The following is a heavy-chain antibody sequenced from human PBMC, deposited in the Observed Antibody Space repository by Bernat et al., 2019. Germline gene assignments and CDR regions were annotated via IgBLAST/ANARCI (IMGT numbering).Heavy chain of an antibody. Sequence: QVQLVQSGAEVKKPGASVKVSCKASGYTFTSYYMHWVRQAPGQGLEWMGIINPSGGSTSYAQKFQGRVTMTRDTSTSTVYMEPSSLRSEDTAVYYCARDRRYDFWSGYYLREEGDFDYWGQGTLVTVSS. CDR1: GYTFTSYY. CDR2: INPSGGST. CDR3: ARDRRYDFWSGYYLREEGDFDY. J-gene: IGHJ4*02. V-gene: IGHV1-46*01. D-gene: IGHD3-3*01.